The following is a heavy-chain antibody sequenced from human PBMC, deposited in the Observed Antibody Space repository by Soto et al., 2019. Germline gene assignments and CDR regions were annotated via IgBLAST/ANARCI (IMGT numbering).Heavy chain of an antibody. CDR3: ARDFRDYYDSSGYPWFDP. V-gene: IGHV3-66*01. J-gene: IGHJ5*02. D-gene: IGHD3-22*01. Sequence: VGSLSLPYAASGFTISSNYMSWVRQAPGKGLEWVSVIYAGGNTYYADSVKGRFTISRDNSKNTLYLQMNSLRADDTAVYYCARDFRDYYDSSGYPWFDPWGQGTLVTVSS. CDR1: GFTISSNY. CDR2: IYAGGNT.